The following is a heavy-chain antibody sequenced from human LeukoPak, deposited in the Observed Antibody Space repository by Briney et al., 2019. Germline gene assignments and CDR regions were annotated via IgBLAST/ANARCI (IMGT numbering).Heavy chain of an antibody. V-gene: IGHV3-15*01. Sequence: KPGGSLRLSCAASGFTFSNAWMSWVRQAPGKGLEWVGRIKSKTDGGTTDYAPPVKGRFTISRDDSINTLYLQMNSLKTEDTAVYYCTTRSPSGYSAYDVPDYWGQGTLVTVSS. D-gene: IGHD5-12*01. CDR2: IKSKTDGGTT. CDR1: GFTFSNAW. J-gene: IGHJ4*02. CDR3: TTRSPSGYSAYDVPDY.